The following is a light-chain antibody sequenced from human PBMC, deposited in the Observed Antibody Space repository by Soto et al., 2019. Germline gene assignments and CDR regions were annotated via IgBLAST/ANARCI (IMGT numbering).Light chain of an antibody. CDR2: AAS. V-gene: IGKV1-27*01. Sequence: DIQMTQSPSSLSASVGDRVTITCRASQGIANHLAWYQQKPGKAPNLLIYAASTLQSGVPSRFSGSGFGTDFTLTISSLQPEDVATYYCHKYKSAPYTFGPGNKVDI. J-gene: IGKJ3*01. CDR1: QGIANH. CDR3: HKYKSAPYT.